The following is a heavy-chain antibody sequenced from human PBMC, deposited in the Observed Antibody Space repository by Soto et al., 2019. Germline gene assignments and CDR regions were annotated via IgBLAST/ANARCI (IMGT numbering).Heavy chain of an antibody. CDR3: ALTPPIEVAGPDF. Sequence: SETLSRTCTVSGGYVSCAHYYWGSIRQSPGKGLEWIGSIHYSGRVFYNSSLLGRLTISVDTSKNQFSLDLNSVTATYTAVYYCALTPPIEVAGPDFWGQGTLVTVSS. CDR1: GGYVSCAHYY. J-gene: IGHJ4*02. D-gene: IGHD6-19*01. V-gene: IGHV4-39*01. CDR2: IHYSGRV.